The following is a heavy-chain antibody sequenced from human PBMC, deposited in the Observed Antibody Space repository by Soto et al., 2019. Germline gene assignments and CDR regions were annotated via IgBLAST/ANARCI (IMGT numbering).Heavy chain of an antibody. Sequence: GGSLRLSCAASGFTFSSYAMSWVRQAPGKGLEWVSAISGSGGSTYYADSVKGRFTISRDNSKNTLYLQMNSLRAEDTAVYYCAKSYCSGGSCTKPTGSSDYWGQGTLVTVSS. CDR2: ISGSGGST. D-gene: IGHD2-15*01. V-gene: IGHV3-23*01. J-gene: IGHJ4*02. CDR3: AKSYCSGGSCTKPTGSSDY. CDR1: GFTFSSYA.